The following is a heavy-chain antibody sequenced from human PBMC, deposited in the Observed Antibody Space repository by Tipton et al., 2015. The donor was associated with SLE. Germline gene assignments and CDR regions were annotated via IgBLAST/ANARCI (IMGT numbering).Heavy chain of an antibody. CDR1: GGSVSSGSYY. D-gene: IGHD3-10*01. J-gene: IGHJ4*01. V-gene: IGHV4-61*01. CDR2: IYYSGST. CDR3: ARDTDGGRSFY. Sequence: TLSLTCTVSGGSVSSGSYYWSWIRQPPGKGLDWIGYIYYSGSTNYNPSLKSRVTISVDTSKNQFSLKLSSVTAADTAVYYCARDTDGGRSFYWGHGPLVTVSS.